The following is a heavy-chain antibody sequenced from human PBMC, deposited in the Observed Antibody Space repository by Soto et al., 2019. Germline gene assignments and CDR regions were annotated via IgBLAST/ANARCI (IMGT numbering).Heavy chain of an antibody. V-gene: IGHV4-30-4*01. J-gene: IGHJ4*02. D-gene: IGHD3-22*01. CDR1: GGSISSGDYY. CDR2: IYYSGST. Sequence: PSETLSLTCTVSGGSISSGDYYWSWIRQPPGKGLEWIGYIYYSGSTYYNPSLKSRVTISVDTSKNQFSLKLSSVTAADTAVYHCARAGGHYYDIRGLGYWGQGTLVTVSS. CDR3: ARAGGHYYDIRGLGY.